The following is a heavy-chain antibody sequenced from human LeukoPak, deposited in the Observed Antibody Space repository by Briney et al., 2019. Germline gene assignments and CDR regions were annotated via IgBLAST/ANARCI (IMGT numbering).Heavy chain of an antibody. CDR3: ARALDKLHADYYDSSGPSPWGYYFDY. Sequence: ASVKVSCKASGYTFTSYGISWVRQAPGQGLEWMGWISAYNGNTNYAQKLQGRVTMTTDTSTSTAYMELRSLRSDDTAVYYCARALDKLHADYYDSSGPSPWGYYFDYWGQGTLVTVSS. CDR1: GYTFTSYG. J-gene: IGHJ4*02. V-gene: IGHV1-18*01. D-gene: IGHD3-22*01. CDR2: ISAYNGNT.